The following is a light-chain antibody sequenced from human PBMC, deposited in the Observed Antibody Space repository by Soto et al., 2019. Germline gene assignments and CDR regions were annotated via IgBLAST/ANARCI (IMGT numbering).Light chain of an antibody. J-gene: IGKJ1*01. CDR1: QSVSSSY. V-gene: IGKV3-20*01. Sequence: EIVLTQSPGTLSLSPGERATLSCRASQSVSSSYLAWYQQKPGQAPRLLIYGASCRATGIPDRFSGSGSGTDFTLTISRLEPEDFAVYYCQQYAGSRTFGQGTKVDI. CDR3: QQYAGSRT. CDR2: GAS.